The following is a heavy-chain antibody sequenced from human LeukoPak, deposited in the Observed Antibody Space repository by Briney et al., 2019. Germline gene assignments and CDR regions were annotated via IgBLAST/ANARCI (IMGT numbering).Heavy chain of an antibody. CDR1: GFTFSSYS. J-gene: IGHJ4*02. CDR2: ISSTSSYI. CDR3: AKDYYGSGSYSALFEY. Sequence: EGSLRLSCAASGFTFSSYSMNWVRQAPGKGLEWVSSISSTSSYIYYADSVKGRFTISRDNAKNSLYLQMNSLRAEDTAVYYCAKDYYGSGSYSALFEYWGQGTLVTVSS. V-gene: IGHV3-21*01. D-gene: IGHD3-10*01.